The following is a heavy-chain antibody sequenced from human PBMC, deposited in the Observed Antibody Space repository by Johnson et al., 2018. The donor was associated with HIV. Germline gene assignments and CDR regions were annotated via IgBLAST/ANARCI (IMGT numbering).Heavy chain of an antibody. Sequence: VQLVESGGGVVQPGRSLRLSCAASGFTFSSYWMHWVRQAPGKGLEWVANIKQDGSEKQYVDSVKGRFTISRDNSKNTLYLQVNSLRAEDTAVYYCAKVDDLATMIVGDAFDIWGQGTMVTVSP. CDR1: GFTFSSYW. CDR3: AKVDDLATMIVGDAFDI. D-gene: IGHD5-12*01. CDR2: IKQDGSEK. V-gene: IGHV3-7*01. J-gene: IGHJ3*02.